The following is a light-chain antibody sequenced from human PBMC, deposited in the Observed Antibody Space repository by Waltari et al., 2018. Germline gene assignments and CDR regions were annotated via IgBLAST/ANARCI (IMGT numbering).Light chain of an antibody. CDR3: YSTDSSGNHVV. J-gene: IGLJ2*01. Sequence: SYELTQPPSVSVSPGQTARITCSGDALPKKYAYWYQQKSGQAPVLGIYEDSKRPSGIPGRFSGSSSGTMATLTISGAQVEDEADYYCYSTDSSGNHVVFGGGTKLTVL. V-gene: IGLV3-10*01. CDR1: ALPKKY. CDR2: EDS.